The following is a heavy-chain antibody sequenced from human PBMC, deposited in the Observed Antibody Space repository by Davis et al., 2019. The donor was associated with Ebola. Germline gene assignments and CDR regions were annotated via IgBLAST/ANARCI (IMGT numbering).Heavy chain of an antibody. CDR3: ARENSYGRENDY. J-gene: IGHJ4*02. Sequence: PSETLSLTCTVSGGSISSHYWSWIRQPPGKGLEWIGYIYYSGSTNYNPSLKSRVTISVDTSKNQFSLKLSSVTAADTAVYYCARENSYGRENDYWGQGTLVTVSS. D-gene: IGHD4-17*01. CDR1: GGSISSHY. V-gene: IGHV4-59*11. CDR2: IYYSGST.